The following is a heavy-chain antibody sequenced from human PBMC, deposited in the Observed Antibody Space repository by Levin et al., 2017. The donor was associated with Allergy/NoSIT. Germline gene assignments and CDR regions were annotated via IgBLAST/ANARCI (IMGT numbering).Heavy chain of an antibody. J-gene: IGHJ4*02. CDR3: ARGGGSSGGGGFDY. D-gene: IGHD3-22*01. CDR2: IYYTGST. Sequence: KASETLSLTCTVSGGSISSYYWSWIRQPPGKGLEWIGYIYYTGSTNYNPSLKSRVTISLDTPKNQFSLKLISVTAADTAVYYCARGGGSSGGGGFDYWGQGTLVTVSS. CDR1: GGSISSYY. V-gene: IGHV4-59*01.